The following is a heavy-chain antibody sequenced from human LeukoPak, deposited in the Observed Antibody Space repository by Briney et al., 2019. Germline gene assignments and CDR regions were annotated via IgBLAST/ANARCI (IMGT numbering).Heavy chain of an antibody. CDR2: ISHDGSDK. V-gene: IGHV3-30-3*01. D-gene: IGHD6-13*01. J-gene: IGHJ5*02. CDR1: GFTFSSYA. CDR3: ARDPVAAAGNNWFDP. Sequence: PGRSLRLSCAASGFTFSSYAVHWVRQAPGEGLEWVAFISHDGSDKHYADSVKGRFTISRDNSRNTMFLQMNSLRVEDTAVYYCARDPVAAAGNNWFDPWGQGTLVTVSS.